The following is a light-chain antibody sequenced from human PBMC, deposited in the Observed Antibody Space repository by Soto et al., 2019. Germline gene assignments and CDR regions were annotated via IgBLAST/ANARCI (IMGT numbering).Light chain of an antibody. CDR2: DAS. CDR1: QSVTTS. V-gene: IGKV3-11*01. Sequence: EIVLTQSPATLSLSPGDRATLSCRASQSVTTSLAWYQHQPGRAPRLLIYDASNRATGVPARFSGSGSGTHFTLTISSLEPGDFAVYYCQHRSNWPSVTFGGGTKLEIK. CDR3: QHRSNWPSVT. J-gene: IGKJ4*01.